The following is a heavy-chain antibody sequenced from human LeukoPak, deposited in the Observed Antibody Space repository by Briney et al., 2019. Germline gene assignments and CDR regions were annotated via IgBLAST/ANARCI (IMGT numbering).Heavy chain of an antibody. CDR1: GFTFSSYG. Sequence: PGGSLRLSCAASGFTFSSYGMHWVRQAPGKGLEWVAVISYDGSNKYYADSVKGRFTISRDNSKNTLYLQMNSLRAGDTAVYYCARVGGYSSSWGAFDFWGQGTMVTVSS. CDR3: ARVGGYSSSWGAFDF. CDR2: ISYDGSNK. J-gene: IGHJ3*01. V-gene: IGHV3-30*03. D-gene: IGHD6-13*01.